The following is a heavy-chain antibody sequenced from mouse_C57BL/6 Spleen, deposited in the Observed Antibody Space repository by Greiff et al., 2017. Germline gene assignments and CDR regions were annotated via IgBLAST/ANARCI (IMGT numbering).Heavy chain of an antibody. CDR1: GYTFTSYW. V-gene: IGHV1-52*01. CDR3: ARSTMVSYWYFDV. CDR2: IDPSDSET. D-gene: IGHD2-2*01. Sequence: VQLQQSGAELVRPGSSVKLSCKASGYTFTSYWMHWVKQRPIQGLEWIGNIDPSDSETHYNQKFKDKATLTVDKSSSTAYMQLSSLTSEDSAVYYCARSTMVSYWYFDVWGTGTTVTVSS. J-gene: IGHJ1*03.